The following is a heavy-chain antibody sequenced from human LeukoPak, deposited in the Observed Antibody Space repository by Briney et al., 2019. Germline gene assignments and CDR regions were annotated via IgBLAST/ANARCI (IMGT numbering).Heavy chain of an antibody. CDR1: GYTFTGYY. CDR3: ARESITGTTYAFDI. Sequence: ASVKVSCKASGYTFTGYYMHWVRQAPGQGLEWTGWINPNSGGTNYAQKFQGRVTMTRDTSISTAYMELSRLRSDDTAVYYCARESITGTTYAFDIWGQGTMVTVSS. D-gene: IGHD1-7*01. V-gene: IGHV1-2*02. J-gene: IGHJ3*02. CDR2: INPNSGGT.